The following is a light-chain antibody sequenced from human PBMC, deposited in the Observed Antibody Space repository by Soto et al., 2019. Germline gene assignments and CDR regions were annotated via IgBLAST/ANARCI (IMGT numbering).Light chain of an antibody. CDR3: QHYYETRYT. CDR2: WAS. Sequence: DIVMTQSPDSLAVSLGERATINCKSSQSILYSSNNKNYLAWYQQKPGQPPKLLIYWASTREFGVPDRFSGSGSGTDFTLTISSLQAEDVAVYYCQHYYETRYTFGQGTKLEI. CDR1: QSILYSSNNKNY. J-gene: IGKJ2*01. V-gene: IGKV4-1*01.